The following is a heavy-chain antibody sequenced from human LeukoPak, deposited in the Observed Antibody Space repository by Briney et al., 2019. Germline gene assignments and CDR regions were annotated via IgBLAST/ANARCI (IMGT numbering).Heavy chain of an antibody. V-gene: IGHV4-39*07. D-gene: IGHD1-26*01. Sequence: PSETLSLTCSVSGGSISSGTHYWGWIRQPPGKGLEWIGEINHSGSTNYNPSLKSRVTISVDTSKNQFSLKLSSVTAADTAVYYCATAGLVVGALFDYWGQGTLVTVSS. CDR2: INHSGST. CDR1: GGSISSGTHY. CDR3: ATAGLVVGALFDY. J-gene: IGHJ4*02.